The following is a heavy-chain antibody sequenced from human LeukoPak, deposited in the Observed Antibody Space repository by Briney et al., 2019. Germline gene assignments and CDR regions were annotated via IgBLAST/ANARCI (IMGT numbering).Heavy chain of an antibody. J-gene: IGHJ4*02. CDR2: IYHSGST. Sequence: PSGTLSLTCAVSGGSISSSNWWSWVRQPPGKGLEWIGEIYHSGSTNYNPSLKSRVTISVDKSKNQFSLKLSSVTAADTAVYYCARNPYSSSWYGLFDYWGQGTLVTVSS. CDR1: GGSISSSNW. CDR3: ARNPYSSSWYGLFDY. D-gene: IGHD6-13*01. V-gene: IGHV4-4*02.